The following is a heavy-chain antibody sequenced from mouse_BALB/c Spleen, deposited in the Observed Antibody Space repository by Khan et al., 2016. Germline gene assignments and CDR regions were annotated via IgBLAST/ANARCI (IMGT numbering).Heavy chain of an antibody. Sequence: EVELVESGGGLVQPGGSLKLSCAASGFTFSNYGMSWVRQTPDKRLELVATINSNGGSTYYPDSVKGRFTISRDTAKNSLCLQMSSLKAEDTAMYYCERAYLYAMDYWGQGTSVTVSS. CDR1: GFTFSNYG. V-gene: IGHV5-6-3*01. J-gene: IGHJ4*01. CDR2: INSNGGST. D-gene: IGHD2-10*01. CDR3: ERAYLYAMDY.